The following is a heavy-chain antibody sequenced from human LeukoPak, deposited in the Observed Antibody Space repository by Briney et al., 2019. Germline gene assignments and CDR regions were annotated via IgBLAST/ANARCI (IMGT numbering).Heavy chain of an antibody. D-gene: IGHD3-22*01. J-gene: IGHJ4*02. CDR1: GGSISSSSYY. CDR3: ARHATYYYDMGDWPAGIDY. CDR2: IYYSGST. Sequence: PSETLSLTCTVSGGSISSSSYYWGWIRQPPGKGLEWIGSIYYSGSTYYNPSLKSRVTISVDTSKNQFSLKLSSVTAADTAVYYCARHATYYYDMGDWPAGIDYWGQGTLVTVSS. V-gene: IGHV4-39*01.